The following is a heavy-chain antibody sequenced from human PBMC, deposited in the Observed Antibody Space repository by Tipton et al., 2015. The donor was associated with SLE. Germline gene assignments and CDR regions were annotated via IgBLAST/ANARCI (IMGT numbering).Heavy chain of an antibody. CDR1: GDSISSSY. CDR3: ARSYSGSFPDWFDP. D-gene: IGHD1-26*01. Sequence: TLSLTCTVSGDSISSSYWSWIRQPAGKGLEWIGRFYTSGYTDYNPSLKSRVTMSGDTSKNQLSLNLSSVTAADTAVYYCARSYSGSFPDWFDPWGQGTLVTVSS. J-gene: IGHJ5*02. CDR2: FYTSGYT. V-gene: IGHV4-4*07.